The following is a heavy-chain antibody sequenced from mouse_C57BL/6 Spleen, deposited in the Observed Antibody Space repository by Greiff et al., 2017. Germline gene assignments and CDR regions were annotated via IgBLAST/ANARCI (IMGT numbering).Heavy chain of an antibody. CDR3: ANYDYDEGFAY. CDR2: INPSSGYT. Sequence: VQLVESGAELAKPGASVKLSCKASGYTFTSYWMHWVKQRPGQGLEWIGYINPSSGYTKYNQKFKDKATLTADKSSSTAYMQLSSLTYEDSAVYYCANYDYDEGFAYWGQGTLVTVSA. V-gene: IGHV1-7*01. D-gene: IGHD2-4*01. CDR1: GYTFTSYW. J-gene: IGHJ3*01.